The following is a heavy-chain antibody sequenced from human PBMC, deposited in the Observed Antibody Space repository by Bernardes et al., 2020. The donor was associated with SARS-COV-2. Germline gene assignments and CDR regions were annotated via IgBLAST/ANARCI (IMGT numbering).Heavy chain of an antibody. D-gene: IGHD5-18*01. J-gene: IGHJ4*02. Sequence: GGSLRLSCAASGFTFSSYSMNWVRQAPAKGLEWVSYISSSSSTIYYADSVKGRFTISRDNAKNSLYLQMNSLRAEDTAVYYCATPRGYSYGPLDYWGQGTLVTVSS. CDR3: ATPRGYSYGPLDY. CDR2: ISSSSSTI. CDR1: GFTFSSYS. V-gene: IGHV3-48*01.